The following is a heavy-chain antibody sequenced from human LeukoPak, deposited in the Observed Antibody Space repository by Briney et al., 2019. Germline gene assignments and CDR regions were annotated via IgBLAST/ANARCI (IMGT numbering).Heavy chain of an antibody. V-gene: IGHV3-33*01. CDR2: IWYDGSDK. CDR1: RLNFRNYG. CDR3: AGLTGAAAMFMGDWFDH. Sequence: PGRSLRLSCAASRLNFRNYGWHWVRQAPGKGLEWVALIWYDGSDKYYSDSVKGRFPISRDHSKDILFLQMNNLRPDHTAVYYCAGLTGAAAMFMGDWFDHWGQGTLVTVSS. D-gene: IGHD3-10*02. J-gene: IGHJ5*02.